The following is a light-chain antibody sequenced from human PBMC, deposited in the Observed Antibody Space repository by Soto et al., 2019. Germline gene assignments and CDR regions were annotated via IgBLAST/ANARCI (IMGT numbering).Light chain of an antibody. V-gene: IGKV3-11*01. Sequence: EIVFTQSPVTLSLSPGERATLSCRASQSVASYLAWYQQKPGQAPRLLIYDASNRATGIPARFSGSGSGTDFTLTISSLEPEDFAVYYCQQRSNWPRTFGQGTKVEIK. CDR1: QSVASY. J-gene: IGKJ1*01. CDR2: DAS. CDR3: QQRSNWPRT.